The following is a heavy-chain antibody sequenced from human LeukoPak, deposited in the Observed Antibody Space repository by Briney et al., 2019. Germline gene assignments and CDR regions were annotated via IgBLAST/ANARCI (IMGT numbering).Heavy chain of an antibody. V-gene: IGHV4-59*01. CDR3: ARSPQGAVDY. CDR1: GGSISSYY. CDR2: IYYSGST. Sequence: PSETLSLTCTVSGGSISSYYWSWIRQPPGKGLEWIGYIYYSGSTNYNPSLKSRVTISVDTSKNQFSLELSSVTAADTAVYYCARSPQGAVDYWGQGTLVTVSS. J-gene: IGHJ4*02.